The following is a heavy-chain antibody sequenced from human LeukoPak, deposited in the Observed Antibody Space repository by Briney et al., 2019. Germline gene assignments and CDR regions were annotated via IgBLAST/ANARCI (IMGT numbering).Heavy chain of an antibody. Sequence: SETLSLTCTVSGGTISSHYWSWIRQAPGKGLEWIGYIYYSGSTNYNPSLKSRVTISVDTSKNQFSLKLSSVTAADTAMYYCARLIGDIAVSGTSWFDPWGQGTLVTVSS. V-gene: IGHV4-59*11. CDR1: GGTISSHY. D-gene: IGHD6-19*01. CDR2: IYYSGST. J-gene: IGHJ5*02. CDR3: ARLIGDIAVSGTSWFDP.